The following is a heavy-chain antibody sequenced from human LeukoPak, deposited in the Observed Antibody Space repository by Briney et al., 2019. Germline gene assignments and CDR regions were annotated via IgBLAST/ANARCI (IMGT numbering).Heavy chain of an antibody. Sequence: PGRSLRLSCAASGFTFSSYAMHWVRQAPGKGLEWVAVISYDGSNKYYADSVKGRFTISRDNSKNTLYLQMNSLRAEDTAVYYCVRGGRYCSSTSCYGIDYWGQGTLVTVSS. V-gene: IGHV3-30-3*01. CDR3: VRGGRYCSSTSCYGIDY. J-gene: IGHJ4*02. CDR1: GFTFSSYA. CDR2: ISYDGSNK. D-gene: IGHD2-2*01.